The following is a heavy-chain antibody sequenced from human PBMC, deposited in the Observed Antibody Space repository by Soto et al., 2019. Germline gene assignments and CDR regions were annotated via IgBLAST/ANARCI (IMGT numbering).Heavy chain of an antibody. CDR2: INPSTVST. V-gene: IGHV1-46*01. J-gene: IGHJ6*02. CDR1: GYTFTKYY. CDR3: AREMNGQNYGTGSRGGLDV. D-gene: IGHD3-10*01. Sequence: QVQLVQSGAGVKKPGASVKLSCQAFGYTFTKYYMHWVRQAPGQGPEWMGIINPSTVSTSYAEKFQGSVTVTRDTSTTTLDMEVNSLRPEDTAVYYCAREMNGQNYGTGSRGGLDVWGQGTPVTVSS.